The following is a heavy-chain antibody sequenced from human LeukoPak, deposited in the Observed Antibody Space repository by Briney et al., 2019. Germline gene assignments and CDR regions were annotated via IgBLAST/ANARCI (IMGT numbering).Heavy chain of an antibody. CDR3: ARDFAPSRSYSFWFDP. D-gene: IGHD1-26*01. V-gene: IGHV1-2*02. J-gene: IGHJ5*02. CDR1: GYTFTGYY. CDR2: INPNSGGT. Sequence: ASVKVSCKASGYTFTGYYMHWVRQAPGQGLEWMGWINPNSGGTNYAQKFQGRVTMTRDTSISTAYMELSRLRSDDTAVYYCARDFAPSRSYSFWFDPWGQGTLVTVSS.